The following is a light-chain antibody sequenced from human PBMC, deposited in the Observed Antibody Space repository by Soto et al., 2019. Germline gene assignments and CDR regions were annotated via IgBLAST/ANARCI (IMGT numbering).Light chain of an antibody. CDR1: SSDVGGYNL. V-gene: IGLV2-23*01. CDR3: CSYAGRNTWV. J-gene: IGLJ3*02. Sequence: QSVLTQPASVSGSPGQSITLSCTGTSSDVGGYNLVSWYQKHPGKAPKLMIYEGGKRPSGISNRFSGSKSGNTASLTISWLRAEDEADYYCCSYAGRNTWVFGGGTKVTVL. CDR2: EGG.